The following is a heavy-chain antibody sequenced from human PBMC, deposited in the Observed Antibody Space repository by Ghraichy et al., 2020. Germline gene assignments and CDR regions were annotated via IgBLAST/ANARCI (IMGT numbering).Heavy chain of an antibody. CDR1: GFTFSTYS. Sequence: GGSLRLSCAASGFTFSTYSMSWARQAPGKGLEWVSSISSSSGSIYYADSVKGRFTISRDNAKNSLYLQMNSLRAEDSAVYYCAMCSGGRCHQSAFDFCGQGTMVTVSS. CDR3: AMCSGGRCHQSAFDF. V-gene: IGHV3-21*01. D-gene: IGHD2-15*01. CDR2: ISSSSGSI. J-gene: IGHJ3*01.